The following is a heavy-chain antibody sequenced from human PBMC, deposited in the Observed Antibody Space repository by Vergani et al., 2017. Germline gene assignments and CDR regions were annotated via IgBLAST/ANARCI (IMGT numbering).Heavy chain of an antibody. CDR1: GGSFSGYY. Sequence: QVQLQQWGAGLLKPSETLSLTCAVYGGSFSGYYWSWIRQPPGKGLEWIGEINHSGSTNYNPSLKSRVTISVDTSKNQFSLKLSSVTAADTAVYYCAREKYGSGSYYKTRPSGGFDYWGQGTLVTVSS. V-gene: IGHV4-34*01. D-gene: IGHD3-10*01. CDR2: INHSGST. CDR3: AREKYGSGSYYKTRPSGGFDY. J-gene: IGHJ4*02.